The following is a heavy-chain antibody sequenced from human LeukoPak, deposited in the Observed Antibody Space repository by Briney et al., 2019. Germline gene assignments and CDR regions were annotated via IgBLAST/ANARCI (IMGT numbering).Heavy chain of an antibody. CDR3: ARYPSDQYYFDY. CDR2: IYSGGST. CDR1: GFTVSSNY. J-gene: IGHJ4*02. V-gene: IGHV3-53*01. Sequence: GGSLRLSCAASGFTVSSNYMSWVRQAPGKGLECVSVIYSGGSTYYADSVKGRFTISRDNSKNTLYLQMNSLRAEDTAVYYCARYPSDQYYFDYWGQGALVTVSS.